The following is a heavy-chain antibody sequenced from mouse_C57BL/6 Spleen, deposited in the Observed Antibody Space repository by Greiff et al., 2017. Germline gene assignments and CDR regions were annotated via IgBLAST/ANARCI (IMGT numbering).Heavy chain of an antibody. J-gene: IGHJ4*01. CDR1: GYTFTDYE. V-gene: IGHV1-15*01. CDR3: TRGNDLYAMDY. D-gene: IGHD2-12*01. CDR2: IDPETGGT. Sequence: QVHLQQSGAELVRPGASVTLSCKASGYTFTDYEMHWVKQTPVQGLEWIGAIDPETGGTSYNEKFKGKATLTAYKSSSTAYMDLRSLTSEDSAVYSCTRGNDLYAMDYWGQGTSVTVSS.